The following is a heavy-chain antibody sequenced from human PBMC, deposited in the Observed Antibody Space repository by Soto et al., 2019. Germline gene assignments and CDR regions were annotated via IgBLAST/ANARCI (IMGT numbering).Heavy chain of an antibody. V-gene: IGHV4-34*09. CDR1: GGSFSGYY. Sequence: SETLSLTCAVYGGSFSGYYWSWIRQPPGKGLEWIGEINHSGSTNYNPSLKSRVTISVDTSKNQFSLKLSSVTAADTAVYYCARAPPEYYFDYWGQGTLVTVSS. CDR3: ARAPPEYYFDY. D-gene: IGHD3-10*01. CDR2: INHSGST. J-gene: IGHJ4*02.